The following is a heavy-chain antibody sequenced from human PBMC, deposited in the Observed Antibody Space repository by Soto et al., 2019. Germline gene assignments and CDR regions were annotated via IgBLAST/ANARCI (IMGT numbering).Heavy chain of an antibody. J-gene: IGHJ2*01. CDR3: AKAHSNRLRYFDL. CDR1: GFTFNSYA. V-gene: IGHV3-30*18. D-gene: IGHD6-13*01. Sequence: QVQLVESGGGVVQPGRSLRLSCAASGFTFNSYAMHWVRQAPGKGLERVAVISYDGSNKYYADSVKGRFTISRDNSKNSLFLQIDRVRVEDTSVYCCAKAHSNRLRYFDLWGRGTLVTVSS. CDR2: ISYDGSNK.